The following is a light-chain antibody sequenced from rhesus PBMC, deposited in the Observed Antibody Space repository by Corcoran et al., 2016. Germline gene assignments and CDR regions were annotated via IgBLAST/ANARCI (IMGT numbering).Light chain of an antibody. V-gene: IGKV1S12*01. CDR1: QNIYSN. J-gene: IGKJ4*01. Sequence: DIQMTQSPSALSASVGDRVTISCRASQNIYSNFAWYQQKPGKAPKLLIYAASSLQTGIPSRFSGSGSGTEFTLTISSLQPEDSAAYYCQHYYDNPLTFGGGTKVELK. CDR2: AAS. CDR3: QHYYDNPLT.